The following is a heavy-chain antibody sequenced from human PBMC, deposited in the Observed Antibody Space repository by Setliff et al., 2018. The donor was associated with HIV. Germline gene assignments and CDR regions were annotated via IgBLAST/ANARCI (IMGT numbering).Heavy chain of an antibody. V-gene: IGHV4-59*12. J-gene: IGHJ6*03. CDR1: GGSISTYY. CDR2: IYFTGSS. CDR3: ARDKGYYYMDV. Sequence: SETLSLTCTVSGGSISTYYWSWTRQPPGKGLEWIGSIYFTGSSDNNPSLKSRITISVDTSNNQFSLRLSSVTAADTAVYYCARDKGYYYMDVWGKGITVTVSS.